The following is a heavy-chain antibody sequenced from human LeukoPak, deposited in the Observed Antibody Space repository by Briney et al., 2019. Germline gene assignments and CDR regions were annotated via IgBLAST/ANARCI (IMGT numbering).Heavy chain of an antibody. J-gene: IGHJ4*02. V-gene: IGHV3-15*01. Sequence: GGSLRLSCAASGFNFGNAWMSWVRQAPGKGLEWVGRIKSKTDGGTTDYAAPVKGRFTISRDDSKNTLYLQMNSLKTEDTAVYYCTTAEWLASYYFDYWGQGTLVTVSS. CDR2: IKSKTDGGTT. D-gene: IGHD6-19*01. CDR1: GFNFGNAW. CDR3: TTAEWLASYYFDY.